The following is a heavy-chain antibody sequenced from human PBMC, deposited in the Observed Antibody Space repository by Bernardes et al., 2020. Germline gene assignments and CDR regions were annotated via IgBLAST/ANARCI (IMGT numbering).Heavy chain of an antibody. CDR2: ISASGGGT. J-gene: IGHJ6*02. CDR3: AKEAYSGYLETYYFYYGMDV. Sequence: GGSLRVCCTGSGFTFTNYAMTWVRKAPGKGLEWVSSISASGGGTYYADSVQGRFTVSRDYSTNTLYLQMDSLRAEDTAIYYCAKEAYSGYLETYYFYYGMDVWGQGTTVTVSS. D-gene: IGHD5-12*01. V-gene: IGHV3-23*01. CDR1: GFTFTNYA.